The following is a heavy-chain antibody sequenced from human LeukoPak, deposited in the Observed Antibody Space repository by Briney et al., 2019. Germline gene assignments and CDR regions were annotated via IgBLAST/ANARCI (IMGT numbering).Heavy chain of an antibody. CDR1: GFTFSSYA. V-gene: IGHV3-23*01. J-gene: IGHJ4*02. CDR2: ISGSGGST. CDR3: SKRWDFWSGYNDF. D-gene: IGHD3-3*01. Sequence: GGSLRLSCAASGFTFSSYAMSWVRQAPGKGLEWVSAISGSGGSTYYADSVKGRFTISRDNSKNTLYLQMNSLRAEDTAVYYCSKRWDFWSGYNDFWGRGTLVTVSS.